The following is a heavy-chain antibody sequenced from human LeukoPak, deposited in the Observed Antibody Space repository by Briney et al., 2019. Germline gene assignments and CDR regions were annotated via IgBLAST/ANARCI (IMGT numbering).Heavy chain of an antibody. V-gene: IGHV3-48*01. J-gene: IGHJ4*02. CDR1: GFTFSSYS. D-gene: IGHD2-15*01. CDR2: ISSSSSTI. Sequence: GGSLILSCAASGFTFSSYSMNWVRQAPGKGLEWVSYISSSSSTIYYADSVKGRFTISRDNAKNSLYLQVNRLRADDTAVYYCARSLTSGYSRAYDYWGQGTLVTVSS. CDR3: ARSLTSGYSRAYDY.